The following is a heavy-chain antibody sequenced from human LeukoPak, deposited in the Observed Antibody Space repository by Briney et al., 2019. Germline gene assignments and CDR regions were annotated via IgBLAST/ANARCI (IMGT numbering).Heavy chain of an antibody. V-gene: IGHV4-39*07. CDR2: IYYSGST. D-gene: IGHD6-19*01. Sequence: PSETLSLTCTVSGGSISSSSYYWGWIRQPPGKGLEWIGSIYYSGSTYYNPSLKSRVTISVDTSKNQFSLKLSSVTAADTAVYYCARMRGGGAVAGTRYFDYWGQGTLVTVSS. J-gene: IGHJ4*02. CDR3: ARMRGGGAVAGTRYFDY. CDR1: GGSISSSSYY.